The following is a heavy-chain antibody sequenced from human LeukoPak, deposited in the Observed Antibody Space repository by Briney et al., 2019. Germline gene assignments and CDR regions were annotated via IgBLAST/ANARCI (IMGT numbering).Heavy chain of an antibody. CDR1: GGTFSSYA. V-gene: IGHV1-69*13. J-gene: IGHJ4*02. CDR2: IIATFGTA. Sequence: GASVKVSCKASGGTFSSYAISWVRQAPGQGLEWMGGIIATFGTANYAQKLQGRVTITADESTSTAYMELSSLRSEDTAVYYCAILTGYYRDRFDYWGQGTLVTVST. D-gene: IGHD3-9*01. CDR3: AILTGYYRDRFDY.